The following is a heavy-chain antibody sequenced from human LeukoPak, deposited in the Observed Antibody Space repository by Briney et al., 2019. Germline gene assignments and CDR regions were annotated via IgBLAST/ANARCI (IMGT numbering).Heavy chain of an antibody. CDR2: ISYDGSNK. J-gene: IGHJ4*02. CDR3: AKDGSLYYYDSSGYFDY. D-gene: IGHD3-22*01. V-gene: IGHV3-30*18. Sequence: GRSLRLSRAASGFTFSSYGMHWVRQAPGKGLEWVAVISYDGSNKYYADSVKGRFTISRDNSKNTLYLKMNSLRAEDTAVYYCAKDGSLYYYDSSGYFDYWGQGTLVTVSS. CDR1: GFTFSSYG.